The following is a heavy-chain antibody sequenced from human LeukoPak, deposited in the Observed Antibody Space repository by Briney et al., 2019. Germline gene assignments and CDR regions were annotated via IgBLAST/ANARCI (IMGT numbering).Heavy chain of an antibody. Sequence: GASVKVSRKASGYTFTNYYMHWVRQAPGQGHEWMGIINPSGGGTSYAQKFQGRVTMTRDTSTSTVYIELSSLRSEDTAVYYCARPMATFDAFDIWGQGTMVTVSS. V-gene: IGHV1-46*01. CDR2: INPSGGGT. CDR3: ARPMATFDAFDI. CDR1: GYTFTNYY. D-gene: IGHD5-24*01. J-gene: IGHJ3*02.